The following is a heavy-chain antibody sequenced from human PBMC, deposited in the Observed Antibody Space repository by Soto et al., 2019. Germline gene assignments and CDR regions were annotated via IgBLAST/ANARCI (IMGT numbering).Heavy chain of an antibody. Sequence: SETLSLTCSVSGGSINSSSYFWGWVRQPPGKGLEWIGSIYYSGSTYYNPSLRSRVTISVDTSKNQFSLKLSSVTAADTAVFYCARHYSSGSRNWFDPWGHGTLVTV. D-gene: IGHD6-19*01. CDR2: IYYSGST. J-gene: IGHJ5*02. CDR1: GGSINSSSYF. V-gene: IGHV4-39*01. CDR3: ARHYSSGSRNWFDP.